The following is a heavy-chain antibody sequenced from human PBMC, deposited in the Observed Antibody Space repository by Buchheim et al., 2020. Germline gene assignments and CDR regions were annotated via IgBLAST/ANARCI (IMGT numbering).Heavy chain of an antibody. CDR2: INHSGST. Sequence: QVQLQQWGAGLLKPSETLSLTCAVYGGSFSGYYWSWIRQPPGKGLEWIGEINHSGSTNYNPSLKSRVTISVDTSKNQFSLKLSSVTAADTAVYYCARSIHLEWLSDGDWGQGTL. D-gene: IGHD3-3*01. V-gene: IGHV4-34*01. CDR3: ARSIHLEWLSDGD. CDR1: GGSFSGYY. J-gene: IGHJ4*02.